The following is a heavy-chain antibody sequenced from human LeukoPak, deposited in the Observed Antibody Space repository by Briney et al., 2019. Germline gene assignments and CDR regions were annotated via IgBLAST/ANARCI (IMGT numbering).Heavy chain of an antibody. V-gene: IGHV1-46*01. Sequence: ASVKVSCKASGYTFTSYYMHWVRQAPGQGLEWMGIINPRGGSTSYAQKFQGRATMTRDTSTSTVYMELSSLGSEDTAVYYCARDGGYYDSSGYYYNDAFDIWGQGTLVTVSS. D-gene: IGHD3-22*01. CDR3: ARDGGYYDSSGYYYNDAFDI. CDR2: INPRGGST. CDR1: GYTFTSYY. J-gene: IGHJ3*02.